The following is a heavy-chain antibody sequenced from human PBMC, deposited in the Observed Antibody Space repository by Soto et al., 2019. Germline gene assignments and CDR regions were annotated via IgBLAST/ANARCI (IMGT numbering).Heavy chain of an antibody. Sequence: ASVKVSCKASGGTFSRYAISWVRQAPGQGLEWMGWISAYHGNTNYAQKLQGRVTMTTDTSASTAYMELRSLSSDDTAVYYCGRDGLRFLEWLSPYYYYYGMDVWGQGTTVTVSS. D-gene: IGHD3-3*01. CDR3: GRDGLRFLEWLSPYYYYYGMDV. CDR2: ISAYHGNT. CDR1: GGTFSRYA. J-gene: IGHJ6*02. V-gene: IGHV1-18*01.